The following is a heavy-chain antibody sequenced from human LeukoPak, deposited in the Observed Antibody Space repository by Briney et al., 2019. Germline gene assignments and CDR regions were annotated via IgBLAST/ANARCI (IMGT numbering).Heavy chain of an antibody. J-gene: IGHJ4*02. CDR3: ARDPCSTSCYFDY. CDR1: GYTFTSHY. V-gene: IGHV1-46*01. Sequence: ASVKVSCKASGYTFTSHYIHWVRQAPGQGLEWMGIINPSGGSTNYAQKFQGRVTVTRDTSTSTVYMELSSLRSEDTAVYYCARDPCSTSCYFDYWGQGTLVTVSS. CDR2: INPSGGST. D-gene: IGHD2-2*01.